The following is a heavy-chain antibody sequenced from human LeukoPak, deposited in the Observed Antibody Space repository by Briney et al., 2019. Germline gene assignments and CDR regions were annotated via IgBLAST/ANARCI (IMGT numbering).Heavy chain of an antibody. D-gene: IGHD5-18*01. CDR1: GGSISSGAYS. Sequence: SQTLSLTCAVSGGSISSGAYSWSWIRQHPGKGLEWIGYIYYSGSTYYNPSLKSRVTISVDTSKNQFSLKLSSVTAADTAVYYCARAGDTAMVKLDYWGQGTLVTVSS. CDR3: ARAGDTAMVKLDY. CDR2: IYYSGST. V-gene: IGHV4-30-4*08. J-gene: IGHJ4*02.